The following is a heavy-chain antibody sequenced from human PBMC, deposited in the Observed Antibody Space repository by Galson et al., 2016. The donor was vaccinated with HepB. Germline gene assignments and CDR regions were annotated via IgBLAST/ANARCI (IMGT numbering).Heavy chain of an antibody. V-gene: IGHV3-48*03. CDR1: GFTFSSYE. D-gene: IGHD6-6*01. Sequence: SLRLSCAASGFTFSSYEINWVRQAPGKGLEWVSYISSSGSTIYYADSVKGRFTISRDNAKNSLYLQMNSLRAEDTAVYYRARGGVAARRNYYYGMDVWGQGTTVTVSS. CDR2: ISSSGSTI. J-gene: IGHJ6*02. CDR3: ARGGVAARRNYYYGMDV.